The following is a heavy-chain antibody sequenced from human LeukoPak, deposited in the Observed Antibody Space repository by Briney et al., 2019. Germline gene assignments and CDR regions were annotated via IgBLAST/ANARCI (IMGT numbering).Heavy chain of an antibody. D-gene: IGHD3-16*02. CDR2: ISFDGSNE. CDR3: AREEHDYVWGSYRYYYYYGIDV. CDR1: GFTFSSYG. Sequence: GGSLRLSCEASGFTFSSYGMHWVRQSPGRGLEWVSFISFDGSNEFYADSLKGRFTISRDNSKDTLYLQMDSLRAEDTALYYCAREEHDYVWGSYRYYYYYGIDVWGQGTTVTVSS. V-gene: IGHV3-30*03. J-gene: IGHJ6*02.